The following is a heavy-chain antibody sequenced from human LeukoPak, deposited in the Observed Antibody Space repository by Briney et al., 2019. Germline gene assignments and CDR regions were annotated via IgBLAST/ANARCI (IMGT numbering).Heavy chain of an antibody. CDR3: ARDLGYSGFDWAP. CDR1: GDSISKTGYY. V-gene: IGHV4-39*02. Sequence: SETLSLTCSVAGDSISKTGYYWGWIRQPPGKRLKWIGSIHSSGTTYYNPTLKSRVIISVDASKNHFSLNLTSVTAADAAVYYCARDLGYSGFDWAPWGQGTLVTVSS. J-gene: IGHJ5*02. D-gene: IGHD5-12*01. CDR2: IHSSGTT.